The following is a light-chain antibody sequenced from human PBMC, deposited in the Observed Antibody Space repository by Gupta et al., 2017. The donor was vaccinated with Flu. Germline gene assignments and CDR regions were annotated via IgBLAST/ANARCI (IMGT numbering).Light chain of an antibody. CDR3: QQENSSSGA. CDR2: MAS. V-gene: IGKV1-5*03. Sequence: DIQMTQSPSTLSASVGDRVSITCRASQSISSWLAWYQQKPGKAPKLLIYMASRVESGVPSRFSGSGSGTDFTLTISSRQPEDFANYYCQQENSSSGAFGQGTKVEIK. CDR1: QSISSW. J-gene: IGKJ1*01.